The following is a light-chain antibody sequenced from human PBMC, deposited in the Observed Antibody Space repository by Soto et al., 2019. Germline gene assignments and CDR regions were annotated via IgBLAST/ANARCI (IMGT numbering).Light chain of an antibody. CDR3: QQTYSTPRGA. J-gene: IGKJ1*01. V-gene: IGKV1-39*01. Sequence: DIQMTQSPSSLSASVGDRVTITCRASESIRNNLNWYQQKPGKAPKLLIYAASTLQSGVPSRFSGGGSGTEFTRTDGSLQTEDFTTYYCQQTYSTPRGAFGQGTKVEFK. CDR1: ESIRNN. CDR2: AAS.